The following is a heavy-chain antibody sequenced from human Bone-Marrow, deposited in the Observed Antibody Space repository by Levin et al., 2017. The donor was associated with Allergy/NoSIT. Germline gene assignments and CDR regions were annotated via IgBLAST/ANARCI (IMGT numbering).Heavy chain of an antibody. CDR1: GYTFIDYD. J-gene: IGHJ6*02. Sequence: ASVKVSCKTSGYTFIDYDLNWVRQAPGQGLECLGWMNPNSGNTGYEQKFRGRVSMTWDTSISTAYMELNSLRFEDTAVYFCTRTLVRGVFGMDVWGQGTTVIVSS. CDR2: MNPNSGNT. D-gene: IGHD3-10*01. CDR3: TRTLVRGVFGMDV. V-gene: IGHV1-8*01.